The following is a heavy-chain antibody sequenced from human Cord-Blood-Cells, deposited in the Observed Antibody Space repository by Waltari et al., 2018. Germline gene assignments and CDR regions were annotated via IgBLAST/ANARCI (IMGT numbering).Heavy chain of an antibody. CDR3: AKGRLGAFDI. J-gene: IGHJ3*02. CDR1: GFTFSRYG. Sequence: QVQLVESGGGVVQPGRSLRLSCAGSGFTFSRYGLPWVRQAPGKGLEWVAVISYDGSNKYYADSVKGRFTISRDNSKNTLYLQMNSLRAEDTAVYYCAKGRLGAFDIWGQGTMVTVSS. D-gene: IGHD3-10*01. CDR2: ISYDGSNK. V-gene: IGHV3-30*18.